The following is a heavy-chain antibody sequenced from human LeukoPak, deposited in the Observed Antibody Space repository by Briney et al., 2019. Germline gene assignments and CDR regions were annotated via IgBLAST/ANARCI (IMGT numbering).Heavy chain of an antibody. CDR2: ISGSGGST. Sequence: GGSLRLSCAASGFTFSSYAMSWVRQAPGKGLEWVSAISGSGGSTYYADSVKGRFTISRDNPKNTLYLQMNSLRAEDTAVYYCAKDPLYYYDSSGYQSPYFDYWGQGTLVTVSS. V-gene: IGHV3-23*01. CDR1: GFTFSSYA. CDR3: AKDPLYYYDSSGYQSPYFDY. D-gene: IGHD3-22*01. J-gene: IGHJ4*02.